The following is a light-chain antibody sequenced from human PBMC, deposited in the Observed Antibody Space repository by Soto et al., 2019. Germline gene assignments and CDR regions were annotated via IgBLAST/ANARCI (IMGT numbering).Light chain of an antibody. J-gene: IGKJ4*01. Sequence: EIVLTQSPATLSLSPGERATLSCRASQSLSSYLAWYQQKPVQAPRLLIYDASNTAAGIPARFRGSGAVADFTLTISSLEPADFSIYYCQERYNWPLTFGGGTKVEIK. CDR1: QSLSSY. CDR3: QERYNWPLT. CDR2: DAS. V-gene: IGKV3-11*01.